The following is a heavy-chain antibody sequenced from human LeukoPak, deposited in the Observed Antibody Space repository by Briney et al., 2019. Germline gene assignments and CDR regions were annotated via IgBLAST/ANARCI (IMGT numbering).Heavy chain of an antibody. CDR1: GFILSDHY. J-gene: IGHJ5*02. CDR2: TRNKANSYTT. D-gene: IGHD1-26*01. V-gene: IGHV3-72*01. CDR3: GRSGRYRPSDL. Sequence: GGSLRFSCAASGFILSDHYIDWVRQAPGKGLEWVGRTRNKANSYTTEYAASVKGRFTISRDDPKNLLYLQMNSLKSEDAAVYYCGRSGRYRPSDLWGQGTLVTVSS.